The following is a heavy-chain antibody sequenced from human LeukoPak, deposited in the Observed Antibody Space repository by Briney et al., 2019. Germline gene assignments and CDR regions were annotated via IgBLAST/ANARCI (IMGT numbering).Heavy chain of an antibody. J-gene: IGHJ4*02. Sequence: ASVKVSCKASEYTFTGYYMHWVRQAPGQGLEWMGWINPNSGGTNYAQKFQGRVTMTRDTSISTAYMELSRLRSDDTAVYYCARRSRVSGAFDYWGQGTLVTVSS. V-gene: IGHV1-2*02. CDR2: INPNSGGT. CDR1: EYTFTGYY. CDR3: ARRSRVSGAFDY. D-gene: IGHD1-26*01.